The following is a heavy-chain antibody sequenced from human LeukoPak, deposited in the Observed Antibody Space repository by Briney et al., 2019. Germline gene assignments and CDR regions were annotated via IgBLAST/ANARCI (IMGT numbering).Heavy chain of an antibody. V-gene: IGHV4-59*08. J-gene: IGHJ4*02. Sequence: PSETLSLTCTVSGGSISSYYWSWIRQPPGKGLEWIGYIYYSGSTNYNPSLKSRVTISVDTSKNQFSLKLSSVTAADTAVYYCAATSSGPTGRGFDYWGQGTLVTVSS. D-gene: IGHD3-22*01. CDR3: AATSSGPTGRGFDY. CDR1: GGSISSYY. CDR2: IYYSGST.